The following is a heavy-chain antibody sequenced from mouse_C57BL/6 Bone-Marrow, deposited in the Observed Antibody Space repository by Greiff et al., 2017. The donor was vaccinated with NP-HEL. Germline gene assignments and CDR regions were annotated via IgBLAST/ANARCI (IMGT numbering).Heavy chain of an antibody. CDR3: AGNWDVGNYFDY. CDR2: ISYDGSN. J-gene: IGHJ2*01. Sequence: EVKLMESGPGLVKPSQSLSLTCSVTGYSITSGYYWNWIRQFPGNKLEWMGYISYDGSNNYNPSLKNRISITRDTSKNQFFLKLNSVTTEDTATYYCAGNWDVGNYFDYWGQGTTLTVSS. V-gene: IGHV3-6*01. CDR1: GYSITSGYY. D-gene: IGHD4-1*01.